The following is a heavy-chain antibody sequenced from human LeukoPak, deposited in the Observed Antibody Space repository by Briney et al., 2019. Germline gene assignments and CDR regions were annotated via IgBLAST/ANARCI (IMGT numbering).Heavy chain of an antibody. CDR3: ARGSVVVVITMDYYYGMDV. Sequence: SVKVSCKASGGTFSSYAISWVRQAPGQGLEWMGGIIPIFGTANYAQKFQGRVTITADESTSTAYMELSSLRSEGTAVYYCARGSVVVVITMDYYYGMDVWGQGTTVTVSS. CDR1: GGTFSSYA. CDR2: IIPIFGTA. D-gene: IGHD3-22*01. V-gene: IGHV1-69*13. J-gene: IGHJ6*02.